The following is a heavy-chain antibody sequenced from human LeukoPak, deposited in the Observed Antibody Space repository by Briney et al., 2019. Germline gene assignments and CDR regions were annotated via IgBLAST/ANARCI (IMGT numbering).Heavy chain of an antibody. CDR1: GGSISSGSYY. CDR2: IYTSGTT. CDR3: ARTRPIWTTVVMPLWAFDI. J-gene: IGHJ3*02. Sequence: PSQTLSLTCTVSGGSISSGSYYWSWIRQPAGKGLVWIGRIYTSGTTNCNPSLKSRVTVSLDTSKNQFSLNLTSVTAADTAVYYCARTRPIWTTVVMPLWAFDIWGQGTMVTVSS. D-gene: IGHD4-23*01. V-gene: IGHV4-61*02.